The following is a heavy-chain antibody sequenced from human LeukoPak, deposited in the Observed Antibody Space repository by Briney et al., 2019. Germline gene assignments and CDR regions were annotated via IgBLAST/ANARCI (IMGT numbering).Heavy chain of an antibody. D-gene: IGHD2-2*01. J-gene: IGHJ3*02. CDR3: ARGRDFSEDIVVVPAARDAFDI. Sequence: PGGSLRLSCAASGFTFSSYSMNWVRQAPGKGLEWVSSISSSSYIYYADSVKGRFTISRDNAKNSLYLQMNSLRAEDTAVYYCARGRDFSEDIVVVPAARDAFDIWGQGTMVTVSS. CDR1: GFTFSSYS. V-gene: IGHV3-21*01. CDR2: ISSSSYI.